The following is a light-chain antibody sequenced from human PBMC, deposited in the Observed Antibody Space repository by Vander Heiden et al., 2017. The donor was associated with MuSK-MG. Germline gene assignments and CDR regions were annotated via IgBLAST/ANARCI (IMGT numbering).Light chain of an antibody. CDR2: GE. J-gene: IGKJ1*01. Sequence: EIVMTQSPATLSVSPGERATLSCRASQSVSSNLAWYQQKPGQAPRLLIYGECGTEFTLTISSLQSEDFAVYYCQQYNNWPSWTFGQGTKVEIK. CDR1: QSVSSN. V-gene: IGKV3-15*01. CDR3: QQYNNWPSWT.